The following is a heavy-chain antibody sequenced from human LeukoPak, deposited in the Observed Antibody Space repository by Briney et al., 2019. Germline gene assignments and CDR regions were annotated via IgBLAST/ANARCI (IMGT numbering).Heavy chain of an antibody. CDR2: ISSSSSYI. CDR1: GFTFSSYS. CDR3: ARYYYDSSGYYFKSGYFDY. D-gene: IGHD3-22*01. Sequence: GGSLRLSCAASGFTFSSYSMNWVRQAPGKGLEWVSSISSSSSYIYYADSVKGRFTISRDNAKNSLYLQMNSLRGEDTAVYYCARYYYDSSGYYFKSGYFDYWGQGTLVTVSS. J-gene: IGHJ4*02. V-gene: IGHV3-21*01.